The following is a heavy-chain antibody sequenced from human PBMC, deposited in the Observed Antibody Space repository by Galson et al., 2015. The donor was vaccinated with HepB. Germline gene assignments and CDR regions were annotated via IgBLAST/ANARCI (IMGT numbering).Heavy chain of an antibody. CDR2: INPSGGST. CDR1: GYTFTSYY. CDR3: ARDRQWLVSGHDAFDI. V-gene: IGHV1-46*03. Sequence: SVKVSCKASGYTFTSYYMHWVRQAPGQGLEWMGIINPSGGSTSYAQKFQGRVTMTRDTSTSTVYMELSSLRSEDPAVYYCARDRQWLVSGHDAFDIWGQETMVTVSS. D-gene: IGHD6-19*01. J-gene: IGHJ3*02.